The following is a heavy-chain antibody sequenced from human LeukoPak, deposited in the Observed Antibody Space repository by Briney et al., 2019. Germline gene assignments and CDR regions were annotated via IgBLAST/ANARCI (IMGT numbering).Heavy chain of an antibody. CDR3: ARSTYAYVWGSSEYDY. D-gene: IGHD3-16*01. CDR1: GYTFTSYD. J-gene: IGHJ4*02. CDR2: MNPNSGNT. V-gene: IGHV1-8*01. Sequence: GASVKVSCKASGYTFTSYDINWVRQATGQGLEWMGWMNPNSGNTGYAQKFQGRVTMTRNTSISTAYTEMSSLRPEDPAVYYCARSTYAYVWGSSEYDYWGQGTLVTVSS.